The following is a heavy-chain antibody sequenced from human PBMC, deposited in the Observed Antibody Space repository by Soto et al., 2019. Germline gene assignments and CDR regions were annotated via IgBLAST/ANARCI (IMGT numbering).Heavy chain of an antibody. J-gene: IGHJ6*02. V-gene: IGHV4-31*03. CDR3: ARATPYYYYGMDV. Sequence: QVQLQESGPVLVKPSQTLSLTCTVSGGSISSGGDYWSWIRQHPGKGLEWIGYIYYSGSTYYNPSLKSRVTLSVDTSKNHFSLKLSSVTAADTAVYYCARATPYYYYGMDVWGQGTTVTVSS. D-gene: IGHD2-15*01. CDR1: GGSISSGGDY. CDR2: IYYSGST.